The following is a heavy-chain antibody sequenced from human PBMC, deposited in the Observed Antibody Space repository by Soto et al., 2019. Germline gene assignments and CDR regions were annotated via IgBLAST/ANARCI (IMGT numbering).Heavy chain of an antibody. CDR1: GGSVSGYY. D-gene: IGHD1-1*01. V-gene: IGHV4-59*08. Sequence: SETLSLTCTVSGGSVSGYYWSWIRQPPGKGLEWIGYIYYTGTTIYSPSLERRVTLSVDRAKDQVSLKLTSVTPVDTAVYYCARHPTIARFENGLDVWGQGTMVT. J-gene: IGHJ6*02. CDR2: IYYTGTT. CDR3: ARHPTIARFENGLDV.